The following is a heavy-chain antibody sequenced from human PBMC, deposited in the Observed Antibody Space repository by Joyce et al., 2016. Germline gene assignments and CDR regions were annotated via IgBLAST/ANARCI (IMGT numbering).Heavy chain of an antibody. J-gene: IGHJ6*02. CDR1: GFTFSNFP. CDR2: ISYDGSDK. V-gene: IGHV3-30*04. D-gene: IGHD2/OR15-2a*01. CDR3: ARQAAARRYYFNYLDV. Sequence: QVQLVASGGTVVQPGGSLRLSCAASGFTFSNFPMPWVRQAPGKGLEWVSVISYDGSDKYYAESVKGRFTISRDKSNNTLYLQMNSLRVEDSAVFYCARQAAARRYYFNYLDVWGQGTTVIVSS.